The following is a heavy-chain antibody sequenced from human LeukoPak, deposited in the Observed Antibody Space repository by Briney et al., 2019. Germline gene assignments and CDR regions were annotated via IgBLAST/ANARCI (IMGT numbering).Heavy chain of an antibody. Sequence: GGSLRLSCAASGFTVSRNYMSWVRQAPGKGLEWVSVIYSGGSTYYADSVKGRFTISRDNSKNTLYLQMNSLRAEDTAVYYCARVGQTYYYDSSGYAWGQGTLVTVSS. V-gene: IGHV3-66*01. J-gene: IGHJ5*02. CDR3: ARVGQTYYYDSSGYA. CDR1: GFTVSRNY. D-gene: IGHD3-22*01. CDR2: IYSGGST.